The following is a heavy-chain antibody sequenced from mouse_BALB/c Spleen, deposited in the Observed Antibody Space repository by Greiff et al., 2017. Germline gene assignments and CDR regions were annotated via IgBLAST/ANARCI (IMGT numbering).Heavy chain of an antibody. CDR1: GYSITSDYA. V-gene: IGHV3-2*02. Sequence: EVKLMESGPGLVKPSQSLSLTCTVTGYSITSDYAWNWIRQLPGNKLEWMGYISYSGSTSYNPSLKSRISITRDTSKNQFFLQLNSVTTEDTATYYCARWVGRAAMDYWGQGTSVTVSS. J-gene: IGHJ4*01. D-gene: IGHD4-1*01. CDR3: ARWVGRAAMDY. CDR2: ISYSGST.